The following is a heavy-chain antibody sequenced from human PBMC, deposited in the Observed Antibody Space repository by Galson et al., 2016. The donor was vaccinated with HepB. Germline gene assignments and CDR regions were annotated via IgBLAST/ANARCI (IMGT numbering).Heavy chain of an antibody. CDR3: ARDPHASGWAAYYFDA. V-gene: IGHV3-33*01. D-gene: IGHD6-19*01. CDR2: IWSDGSNR. CDR1: GLTFSRSG. J-gene: IGHJ5*02. Sequence: SLRLSCAVSGLTFSRSGMHWVRQAPGKGLEWVAVIWSDGSNRYYADSVQGRFTISRDNSKNTLFLQMNSLRAEDTAVYFCARDPHASGWAAYYFDAWGQGTLVTGSA.